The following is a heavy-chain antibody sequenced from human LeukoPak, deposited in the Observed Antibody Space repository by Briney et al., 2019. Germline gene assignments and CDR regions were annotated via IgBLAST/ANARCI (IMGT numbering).Heavy chain of an antibody. Sequence: PGESLKISCKGSGYSFSTYWIGWVRQMPGKGLEWMGIIYPGDSDTRYSPSFQGQVTISADKSISTAYLQWSSLRASDTAMYYCARTNSLYYYDSSGPCDNFDYWGQGTLVTVSS. CDR2: IYPGDSDT. J-gene: IGHJ4*02. CDR3: ARTNSLYYYDSSGPCDNFDY. D-gene: IGHD3-22*01. V-gene: IGHV5-51*01. CDR1: GYSFSTYW.